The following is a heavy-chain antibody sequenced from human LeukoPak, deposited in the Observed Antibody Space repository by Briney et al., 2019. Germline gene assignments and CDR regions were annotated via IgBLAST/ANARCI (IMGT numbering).Heavy chain of an antibody. CDR1: GGSISSYY. CDR2: IYYSGST. Sequence: SETLSLTCTVSGGSISSYYWSWIRQPPGKGLEWIGYIYYSGSTNYNPSLKSRVTISVDTSKNRFSLKLSSVTAADTAVYYCARDHKLPGKQLWFYAFHIWGQGTMITVSS. V-gene: IGHV4-59*12. D-gene: IGHD5-18*01. CDR3: ARDHKLPGKQLWFYAFHI. J-gene: IGHJ3*02.